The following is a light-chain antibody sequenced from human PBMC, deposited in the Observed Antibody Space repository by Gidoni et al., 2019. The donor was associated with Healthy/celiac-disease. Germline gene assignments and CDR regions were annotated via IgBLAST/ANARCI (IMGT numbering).Light chain of an antibody. Sequence: DIQMTQSPSTLSASVGDRVTITCRARQSISSWLAWYQQKPGKAPKLLIYKASSLESGVPSRFSGSGFGTEFTLTISSLQPDDFATYYCQQYNSYSHTFGQGTKLEIK. CDR1: QSISSW. V-gene: IGKV1-5*03. CDR2: KAS. CDR3: QQYNSYSHT. J-gene: IGKJ2*01.